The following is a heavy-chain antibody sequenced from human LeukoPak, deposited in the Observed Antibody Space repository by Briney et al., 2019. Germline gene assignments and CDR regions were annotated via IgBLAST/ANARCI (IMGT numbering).Heavy chain of an antibody. D-gene: IGHD1-26*01. CDR2: INYSGST. CDR3: ARDGASLV. Sequence: SETLSLTCTVSGGSIRRSYWCWIWQRPGKGLEWIGYINYSGSTDYNPSLKRRVTISVDTSKNQFSLKVSSVTAADTAVYYCARDGASLVWGQGTLVTVSS. V-gene: IGHV4-59*01. CDR1: GGSIRRSY. J-gene: IGHJ4*02.